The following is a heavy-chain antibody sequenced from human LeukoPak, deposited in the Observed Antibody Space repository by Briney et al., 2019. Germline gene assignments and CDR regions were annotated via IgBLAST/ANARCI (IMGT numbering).Heavy chain of an antibody. D-gene: IGHD3-22*01. Sequence: GGSLRLSCAASGFTFSSYGMHWVRQAPGKGLEWVAVISYDGSNKYYADSVKGRFTISRDNSKNTLYPQMNSLRAEDTAVYYCAKDRDYYDSSGYDYWGQGTLVTVSS. CDR3: AKDRDYYDSSGYDY. CDR1: GFTFSSYG. J-gene: IGHJ4*02. CDR2: ISYDGSNK. V-gene: IGHV3-30*18.